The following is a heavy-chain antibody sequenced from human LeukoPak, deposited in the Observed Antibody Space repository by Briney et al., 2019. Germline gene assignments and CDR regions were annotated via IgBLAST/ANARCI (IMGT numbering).Heavy chain of an antibody. D-gene: IGHD6-13*01. J-gene: IGHJ4*02. CDR2: ISYDGSNK. V-gene: IGHV3-30*18. Sequence: GRSLRLSCAASGFTFSSYGMHWVRQAPGKGLEWVAVISYDGSNKYYADSVKGRFTISRDNSKNTLYLQMNSLRAEDTAVYYCAKDMSAAALYYFDYWGQGTLVTVSS. CDR1: GFTFSSYG. CDR3: AKDMSAAALYYFDY.